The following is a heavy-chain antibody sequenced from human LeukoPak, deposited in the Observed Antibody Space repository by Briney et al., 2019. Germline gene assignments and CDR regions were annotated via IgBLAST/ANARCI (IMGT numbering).Heavy chain of an antibody. CDR1: GGSISSYY. CDR3: AREICGSCYLDN. D-gene: IGHD2-15*01. CDR2: IYTSGST. V-gene: IGHV4-4*07. J-gene: IGHJ4*02. Sequence: SGTLSLTCTVSGGSISSYYWSWVRQPAGRGLEWIGRIYTSGSTNYNPSLKSRVTMSVDTSKNQFSLKLSSVTAADTAVYYCAREICGSCYLDNWGQGTLVTVSS.